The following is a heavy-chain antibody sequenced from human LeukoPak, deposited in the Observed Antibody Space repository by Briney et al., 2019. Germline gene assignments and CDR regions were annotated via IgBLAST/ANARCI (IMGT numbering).Heavy chain of an antibody. CDR1: GFTFSSYW. D-gene: IGHD3-10*01. CDR2: IKQDGSEK. V-gene: IGHV3-7*01. Sequence: GGSLRLSCAASGFTFSSYWMSWVRQAPGKGLEWVANIKQDGSEKYYVDSVKGRFTISRDNAKNSLYLQMNSLRAEDTAVYYCARDNYYGSGSPFGYWGQGTLVTVSS. CDR3: ARDNYYGSGSPFGY. J-gene: IGHJ4*02.